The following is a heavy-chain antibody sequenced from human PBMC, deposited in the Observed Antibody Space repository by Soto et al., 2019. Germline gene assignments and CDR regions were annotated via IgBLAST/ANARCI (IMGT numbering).Heavy chain of an antibody. V-gene: IGHV3-30-3*01. CDR1: GFTFGAYF. CDR3: ARSPYSSGYYYAIDY. Sequence: GGSLRLSCAASGFTFGAYFMHWVRQAPGKGLEWVAHISYDGNNKYYADSVKGRFTISRDNFKNTLYLQMSSLRTDDTAVYYCARSPYSSGYYYAIDYWGQGTQVTVSS. D-gene: IGHD3-22*01. J-gene: IGHJ4*02. CDR2: ISYDGNNK.